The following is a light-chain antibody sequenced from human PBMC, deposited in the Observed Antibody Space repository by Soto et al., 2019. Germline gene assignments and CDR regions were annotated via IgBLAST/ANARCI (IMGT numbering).Light chain of an antibody. V-gene: IGLV2-14*01. CDR1: SSDVGGYNY. CDR2: DVN. J-gene: IGLJ2*01. CDR3: NSYTSSSTVV. Sequence: QSALTQPASVSGSPGQSITISCTGTSSDVGGYNYVSWYQQHPGKAPKLMIYDVNNRPSGVSNRFSGSKSGNTASLSISGLQXEXEADYYCNSYTSSSTVVFGGGTKLTVL.